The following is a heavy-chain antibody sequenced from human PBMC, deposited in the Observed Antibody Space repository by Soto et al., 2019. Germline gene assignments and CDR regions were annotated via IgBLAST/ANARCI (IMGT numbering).Heavy chain of an antibody. V-gene: IGHV3-74*01. CDR1: GFTFSTYW. CDR2: IYFDGITT. Sequence: GGSLRLSCTASGFTFSTYWMNWVRQAPGKGLVWVSRIYFDGITTNYADSVKGRFTVSRDNAKNTVYLHVNTLRDEDTAVYYCARGGAMGVDYWGQGTLVTVSS. CDR3: ARGGAMGVDY. D-gene: IGHD1-26*01. J-gene: IGHJ4*02.